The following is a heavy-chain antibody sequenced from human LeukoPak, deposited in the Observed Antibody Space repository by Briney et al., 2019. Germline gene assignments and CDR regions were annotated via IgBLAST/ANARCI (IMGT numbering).Heavy chain of an antibody. Sequence: ASVKVSCKASGGTFSSYAISWVRQAPGQGLEWMGGIIPIFGTANYAQKFQGRVTITTDESTSTAYMELSSLRSEDTAVYYCARGRGYCSSTSCYQARYAFDYWGQGTLVTVS. CDR3: ARGRGYCSSTSCYQARYAFDY. D-gene: IGHD2-2*01. V-gene: IGHV1-69*05. CDR2: IIPIFGTA. J-gene: IGHJ4*02. CDR1: GGTFSSYA.